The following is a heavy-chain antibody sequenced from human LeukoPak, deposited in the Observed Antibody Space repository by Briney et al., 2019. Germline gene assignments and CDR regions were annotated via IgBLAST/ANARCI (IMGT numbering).Heavy chain of an antibody. D-gene: IGHD2-15*01. CDR1: GGSFSGYY. CDR3: ARGVVIAARYNWFDP. J-gene: IGHJ5*02. Sequence: SETLSLTCTVYGGSFSGYYWSWIRQPPGKGLGWIGEINHSGGTNYNPSLKSRVTISVDTSKNQFSLKLSSVTAADTAVYYCARGVVIAARYNWFDPWGQGTLVTVSS. V-gene: IGHV4-34*01. CDR2: INHSGGT.